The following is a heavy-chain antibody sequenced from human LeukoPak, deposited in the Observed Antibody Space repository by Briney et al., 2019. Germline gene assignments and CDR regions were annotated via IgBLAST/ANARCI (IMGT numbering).Heavy chain of an antibody. J-gene: IGHJ4*02. CDR2: IIPILGIA. D-gene: IGHD1-26*01. CDR1: GGTFSSYA. V-gene: IGHV1-69*04. CDR3: ALVGATTHSFDY. Sequence: SVKVSCKASGGTFSSYAISWVRQAPGQGLEWVGRIIPILGIANYAQKFQGRVTITADKSTSTAYMELSSLRSEDTAVYYCALVGATTHSFDYWGQGTLVTVSS.